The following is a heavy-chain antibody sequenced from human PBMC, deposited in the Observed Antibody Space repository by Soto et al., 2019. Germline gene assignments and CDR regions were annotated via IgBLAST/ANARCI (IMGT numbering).Heavy chain of an antibody. CDR1: GYIFASYY. J-gene: IGHJ6*01. CDR2: INASGGGT. CDR3: AGGRNGMDV. Sequence: QVQLVQSGAEVKKPGASVKVSCKASGYIFASYYMHWVRQAPGQGLEWMGIINASGGGTTYAQKFEGIHTMTMDTYTRAVYMELNNLRPEDTADYYCAGGRNGMDVWAQGTMATVSS. V-gene: IGHV1-46*01.